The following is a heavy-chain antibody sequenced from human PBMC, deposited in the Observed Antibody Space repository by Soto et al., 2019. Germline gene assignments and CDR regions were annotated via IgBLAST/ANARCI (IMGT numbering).Heavy chain of an antibody. CDR2: IIPIFGTA. J-gene: IGHJ5*01. CDR3: ARVRGGAAAGTREGGWFDS. Sequence: QVQLVQSGAEVKKPGSSVKVSCKASGGTFSSYAISWVRQAPGQGLEWMGGIIPIFGTANYAQKFQGRVTITAAESTSTAYMELSSLRSEDTAVYFCARVRGGAAAGTREGGWFDSWGQGTLVTVSS. CDR1: GGTFSSYA. V-gene: IGHV1-69*12. D-gene: IGHD6-13*01.